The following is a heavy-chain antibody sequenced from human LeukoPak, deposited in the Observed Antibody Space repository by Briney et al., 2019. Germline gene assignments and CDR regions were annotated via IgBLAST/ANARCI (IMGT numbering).Heavy chain of an antibody. CDR3: ARLYYDILTGYCHFDY. J-gene: IGHJ4*02. D-gene: IGHD3-9*01. V-gene: IGHV4-59*01. CDR1: GGSISSYY. CDR2: IYYSGST. Sequence: SETLSLTCTVSGGSISSYYWSWIRQPPGKGLEWIGYIYYSGSTNCNPSLKSRVTISVDTSKNQFSLKLSSVTAADTAVYYCARLYYDILTGYCHFDYWGQGTLVTVSS.